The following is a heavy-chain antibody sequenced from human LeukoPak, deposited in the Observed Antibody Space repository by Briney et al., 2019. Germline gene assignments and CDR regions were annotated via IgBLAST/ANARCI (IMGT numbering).Heavy chain of an antibody. CDR1: GYTFTSYN. CDR3: ARGRYWDRITIFGGTTFDY. V-gene: IGHV1-8*01. Sequence: ASVKVSFKGSGYTFTSYNINWVRQATGQGHEWMGWMNPNSGNTGYAQKFQGRVSMTRNTSISTAYMELSSLRSEDTAVYYCARGRYWDRITIFGGTTFDYWGQGTLVTVSS. CDR2: MNPNSGNT. J-gene: IGHJ4*02. D-gene: IGHD3-3*01.